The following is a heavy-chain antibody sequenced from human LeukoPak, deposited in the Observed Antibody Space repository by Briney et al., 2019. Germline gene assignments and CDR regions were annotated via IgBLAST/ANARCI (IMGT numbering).Heavy chain of an antibody. CDR1: GFTFSSYG. CDR2: IRYDGSNK. J-gene: IGHJ4*02. D-gene: IGHD3-10*01. CDR3: AKGRYGSGSYYDLPPIDY. V-gene: IGHV3-30*02. Sequence: PGGSLRLSCAASGFTFSSYGMHWVRQAPGKGLEWVAFIRYDGSNKYYADSVKGRFTISRDNSKNTLYLQMNSLRAEDTAVYYCAKGRYGSGSYYDLPPIDYWGQGTLVTVSS.